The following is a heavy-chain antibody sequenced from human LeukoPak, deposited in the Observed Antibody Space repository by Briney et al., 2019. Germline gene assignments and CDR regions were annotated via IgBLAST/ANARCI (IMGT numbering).Heavy chain of an antibody. CDR1: GYTFTNYG. J-gene: IGHJ4*02. CDR3: ARDPGGTGPYYFDC. Sequence: ASVKVSCKASGYTFTNYGVSWVRQAPGQGLKWMGWIHTYNGHTNYAQKLQGRVTMTTDTSTSTAYMELSSLRSDDTAVYYCARDPGGTGPYYFDCWGQGTLVTVSS. V-gene: IGHV1-18*01. CDR2: IHTYNGHT. D-gene: IGHD1-1*01.